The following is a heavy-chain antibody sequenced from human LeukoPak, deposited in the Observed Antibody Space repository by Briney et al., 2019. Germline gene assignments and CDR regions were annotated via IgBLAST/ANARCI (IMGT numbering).Heavy chain of an antibody. CDR3: ARVKAAAGIHFDC. V-gene: IGHV4-39*07. CDR1: GGSISSSSYY. CDR2: IYYSGST. D-gene: IGHD6-13*01. Sequence: SETLSLTCTVSGGSISSSSYYWGWIRQPPGKGLEWIGSIYYSGSTYYNPSLKSRVTISVDTSKNQFSLKLSSVTAADTAVYYCARVKAAAGIHFDCWGQGTLVTVSS. J-gene: IGHJ4*02.